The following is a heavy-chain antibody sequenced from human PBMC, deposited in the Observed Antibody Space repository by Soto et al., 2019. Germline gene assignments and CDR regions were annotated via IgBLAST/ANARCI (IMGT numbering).Heavy chain of an antibody. D-gene: IGHD2-15*01. J-gene: IGHJ6*03. Sequence: GASVKVSCKASGYTFTGYYMHWVRQAPGQGLEWMGWINPNSGGTNYAQKFQGWVTMTRDTSISTAYMELSRLRSDDTAVYYCARALGSPPSYYYMDVWGKGTTVTVSS. V-gene: IGHV1-2*04. CDR1: GYTFTGYY. CDR3: ARALGSPPSYYYMDV. CDR2: INPNSGGT.